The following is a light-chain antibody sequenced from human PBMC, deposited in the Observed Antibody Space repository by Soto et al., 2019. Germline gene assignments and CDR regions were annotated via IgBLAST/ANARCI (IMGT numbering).Light chain of an antibody. CDR1: LSLLSSADNKNY. CDR2: WAS. V-gene: IGKV4-1*01. Sequence: DIVMTRSPDSLAVSLGERATMNCKFSLSLLSSADNKNYFAWFQHKPGQSPKLLIYWASTRESGVPDRFSGSGSGTDFTLTISSLQAEDVAVYYCQQYHSDPLTFGKGTRLEIK. CDR3: QQYHSDPLT. J-gene: IGKJ5*01.